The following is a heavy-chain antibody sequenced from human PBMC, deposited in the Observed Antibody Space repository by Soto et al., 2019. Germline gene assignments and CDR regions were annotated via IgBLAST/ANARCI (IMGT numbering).Heavy chain of an antibody. D-gene: IGHD2-8*01. J-gene: IGHJ4*02. CDR3: ARHGNGDDY. Sequence: ASVKVSCKASGYTFTSYCVNWGRQAPGQGLEWMGWIRSYNNSTNYAQKLQGRVTMTTDTSTNTAYMELRSLRSDDTAVYYCARHGNGDDYWGQGTLVTVSS. CDR1: GYTFTSYC. V-gene: IGHV1-18*01. CDR2: IRSYNNST.